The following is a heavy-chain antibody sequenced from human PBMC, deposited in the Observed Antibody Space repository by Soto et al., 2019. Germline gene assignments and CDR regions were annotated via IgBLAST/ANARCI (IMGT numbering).Heavy chain of an antibody. Sequence: QVQLVQSGAEVKKPGASVKVSCKASGYTFTGYYMHWVRQAPGQGLEWMGWINPNSGGTNYAQKYQGRVTMTRDTSISTANRELSRLGSDDTAVYYGARALCSSTSCFQFDYWGQGTLVTVSS. V-gene: IGHV1-2*02. CDR1: GYTFTGYY. CDR2: INPNSGGT. J-gene: IGHJ4*02. CDR3: ARALCSSTSCFQFDY. D-gene: IGHD2-2*01.